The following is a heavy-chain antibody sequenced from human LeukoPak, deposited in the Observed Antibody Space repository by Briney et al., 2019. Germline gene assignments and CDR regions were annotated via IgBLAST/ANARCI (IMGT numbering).Heavy chain of an antibody. D-gene: IGHD2-21*02. V-gene: IGHV3-53*01. CDR1: GFTVSTNY. J-gene: IGHJ1*01. Sequence: PGGSLRLSCAASGFTVSTNYMSWVRQAPGKGLEWVSVIYSGGSTHYADSVKGRFTISRDNSKNTLYLQMKSLRAEDTAVYYCARTDETAPAEDFQHWGQGTLVTVSS. CDR3: ARTDETAPAEDFQH. CDR2: IYSGGST.